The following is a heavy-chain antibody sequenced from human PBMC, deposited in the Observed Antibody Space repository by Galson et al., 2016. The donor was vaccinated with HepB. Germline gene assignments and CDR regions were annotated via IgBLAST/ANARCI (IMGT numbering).Heavy chain of an antibody. Sequence: TLSLTCAVSRASVTSGGFYWTWFRQHPVKGLEWIGYNYNGGTSYYAPSLRIRVTISVDTSKNEFSLSLNSVTAADTGVYYCATKAGYTTGWGFWGQGTLVTVSS. CDR2: NYNGGTS. CDR3: ATKAGYTTGWGF. V-gene: IGHV4-31*11. CDR1: RASVTSGGFY. J-gene: IGHJ4*02. D-gene: IGHD6-19*01.